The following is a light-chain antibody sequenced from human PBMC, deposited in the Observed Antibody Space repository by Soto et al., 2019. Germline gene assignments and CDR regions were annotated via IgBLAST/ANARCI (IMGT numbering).Light chain of an antibody. V-gene: IGKV1-39*01. Sequence: DIQMTQSPSSLSASVGDRVTITCRASQSISSKLNWYQQKSGKVPKLLIYSASSLQSGVPSRFSGSGSGTDFTLTIGSPQPEDFATYYCQQSYRSPPTFGQGTKVDIK. J-gene: IGKJ1*01. CDR2: SAS. CDR1: QSISSK. CDR3: QQSYRSPPT.